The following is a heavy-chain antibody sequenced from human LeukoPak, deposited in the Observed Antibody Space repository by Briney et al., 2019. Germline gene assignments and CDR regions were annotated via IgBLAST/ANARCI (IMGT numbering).Heavy chain of an antibody. D-gene: IGHD4-11*01. CDR2: IQNDGTNE. CDR1: GFTFSNYA. V-gene: IGHV3-30*02. Sequence: GGSLRLSCATSGFTFSNYAMTWVRQAPAKGPEWVAFIQNDGTNEYFADSVKGRFTISRDNSKNTLYLHMYSLRVEDTALYYCATYSNHFFDYWGQGTLVTVSS. CDR3: ATYSNHFFDY. J-gene: IGHJ4*02.